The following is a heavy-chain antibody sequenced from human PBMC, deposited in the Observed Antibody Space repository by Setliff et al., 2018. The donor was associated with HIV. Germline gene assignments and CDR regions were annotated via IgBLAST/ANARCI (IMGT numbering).Heavy chain of an antibody. CDR1: GDSFTSSW. V-gene: IGHV5-51*01. CDR2: IYVGDSDT. Sequence: GESLKISCKGSGDSFTSSWIGWVRQMPGKGLEWMGIIYVGDSDTRYSPSFQGQVTISADKSISTAYLHWSSLKASDTAIYYCATLDPNYGDYCNYWGQGTLVTVSS. J-gene: IGHJ4*02. CDR3: ATLDPNYGDYCNY. D-gene: IGHD4-17*01.